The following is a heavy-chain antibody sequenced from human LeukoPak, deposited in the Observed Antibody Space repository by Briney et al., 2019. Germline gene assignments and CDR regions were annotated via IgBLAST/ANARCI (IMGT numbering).Heavy chain of an antibody. V-gene: IGHV3-23*01. CDR2: ISGSGGST. CDR1: GFTFSRYA. D-gene: IGHD3-3*01. J-gene: IGHJ4*02. Sequence: GGSLRLSCAASGFTFSRYAMSWVREAPGKGLEWVSAISGSGGSTYYADSVKGRFTISRDNSKNTLYLQMNSLRAEDTAVYYCAKDKGYDFWTFFDYWGQGTLVTVSS. CDR3: AKDKGYDFWTFFDY.